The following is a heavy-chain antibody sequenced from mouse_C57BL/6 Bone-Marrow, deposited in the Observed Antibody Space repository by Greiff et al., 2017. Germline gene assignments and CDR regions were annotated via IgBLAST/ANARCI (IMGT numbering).Heavy chain of an antibody. Sequence: QVQLQQSGAELVRPGTSVKVSCKASGYAFTNYLIEWVKQRPGQGLEWIGVINPGGGGTNYHDKLKGKATLTSDKSTSTAYMQLSSLTPEDSAVYFCARDGYYYGSSYWNAMDYWGQGTSVTVSS. J-gene: IGHJ4*01. V-gene: IGHV1-54*01. CDR2: INPGGGGT. CDR1: GYAFTNYL. CDR3: ARDGYYYGSSYWNAMDY. D-gene: IGHD1-1*01.